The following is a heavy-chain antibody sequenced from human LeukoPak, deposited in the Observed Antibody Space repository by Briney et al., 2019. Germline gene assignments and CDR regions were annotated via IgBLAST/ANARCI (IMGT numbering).Heavy chain of an antibody. CDR1: GATFSSYA. J-gene: IGHJ4*02. CDR3: ASTPRDDILTGYSNPLRFDY. V-gene: IGHV1-69*01. Sequence: GSSVKVSCKASGATFSSYAITWVRQAPGQGLEWMGGIIPILGTANYAQKFQGRVTITADESTSTAYMELSSLRSEDTAVYYCASTPRDDILTGYSNPLRFDYWGQGTLVTVSS. CDR2: IIPILGTA. D-gene: IGHD3-9*01.